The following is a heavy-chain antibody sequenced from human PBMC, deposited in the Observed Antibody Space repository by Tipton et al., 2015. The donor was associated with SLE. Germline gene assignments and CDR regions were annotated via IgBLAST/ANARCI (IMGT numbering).Heavy chain of an antibody. J-gene: IGHJ4*02. CDR3: ARGVGGPLRLLPFDF. V-gene: IGHV4-59*11. Sequence: TLSLTCTVSGGSIGSHCWSWIRQPPGKGLEWMGYINYSGTTKFHPSLKSRLTMSVKTSKNQVSLRLTSVTAADTAVYYCARGVGGPLRLLPFDFWGQGTLVTVSS. D-gene: IGHD2-21*02. CDR1: GGSIGSHC. CDR2: INYSGTT.